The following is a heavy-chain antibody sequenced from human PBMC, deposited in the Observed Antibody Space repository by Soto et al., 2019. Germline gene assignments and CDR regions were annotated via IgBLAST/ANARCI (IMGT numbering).Heavy chain of an antibody. V-gene: IGHV4-39*01. Sequence: SETLSLTCTVSGGYISSSSYYWGWIRQPPGKGLEWIGSIYYSGSTYYNPSLKSRVTISVDTSKNQFSLKLSSVTAADTAVYYCARLGAYYQSLDPWGPGTLVTVSS. J-gene: IGHJ5*02. CDR3: ARLGAYYQSLDP. CDR2: IYYSGST. D-gene: IGHD3-22*01. CDR1: GGYISSSSYY.